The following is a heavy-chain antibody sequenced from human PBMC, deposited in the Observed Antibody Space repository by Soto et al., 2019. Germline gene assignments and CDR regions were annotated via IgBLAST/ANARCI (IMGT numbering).Heavy chain of an antibody. Sequence: SVKVSCKASGGTFSSYAISWVRQAPGQGLEWMGGIIPIFGTANYAQKFQGRVTITADESTSTAYMELSSLRSEDTAVYYCARVPYYYDSSGYLLFGNFDYWGKGTLVTVSS. J-gene: IGHJ4*02. CDR3: ARVPYYYDSSGYLLFGNFDY. CDR1: GGTFSSYA. D-gene: IGHD3-22*01. V-gene: IGHV1-69*13. CDR2: IIPIFGTA.